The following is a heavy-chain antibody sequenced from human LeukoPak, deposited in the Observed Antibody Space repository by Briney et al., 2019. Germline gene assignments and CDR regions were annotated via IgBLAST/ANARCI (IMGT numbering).Heavy chain of an antibody. V-gene: IGHV1-2*02. CDR3: ARVKSSSWWFDY. CDR1: GYTFPRYY. D-gene: IGHD6-13*01. J-gene: IGHJ4*02. CDR2: INPNSGGT. Sequence: ASVQVSCQACGYTFPRYYMHGVRPAPGQGREWMGWINPNSGGTNYTQKFQGRVTMTRHTSISTASMALSRLRSDDTAVYYCARVKSSSWWFDYWGQGTLVTVSS.